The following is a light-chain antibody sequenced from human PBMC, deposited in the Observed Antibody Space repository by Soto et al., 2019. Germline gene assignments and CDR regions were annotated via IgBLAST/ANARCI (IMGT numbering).Light chain of an antibody. CDR1: QSISNY. Sequence: DIQMTQSPSSLSASVGDIVTITCRASQSISNYLNWYQQKPGKAPKLLIYAASSLQSGVPSRFSGSGSGTDFTLTISTLQPEDFATYYCQQSYSSSPITFGQGTRLEIK. CDR3: QQSYSSSPIT. CDR2: AAS. J-gene: IGKJ5*01. V-gene: IGKV1-39*01.